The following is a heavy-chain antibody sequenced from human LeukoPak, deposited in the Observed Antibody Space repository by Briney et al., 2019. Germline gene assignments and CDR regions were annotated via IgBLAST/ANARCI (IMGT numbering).Heavy chain of an antibody. V-gene: IGHV3-33*08. CDR2: IWSDGSKE. J-gene: IGHJ4*02. CDR1: GFTFSSSG. CDR3: ARVFCTGGSCYGPFDY. Sequence: PGRSLRLSCAASGFTFSSSGMHWVRQAPGKGLEWVAVIWSDGSKEYYADSVKGRFSISRDNSRNTVYVQMNSLRVEDTAIHYCARVFCTGGSCYGPFDYWGQGTLVTVSS. D-gene: IGHD2-15*01.